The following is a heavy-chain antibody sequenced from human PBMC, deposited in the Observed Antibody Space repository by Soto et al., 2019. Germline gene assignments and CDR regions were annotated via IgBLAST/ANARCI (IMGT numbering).Heavy chain of an antibody. CDR1: GGSISSYY. CDR3: ARVGYYYDSGGYYFPDY. J-gene: IGHJ4*02. CDR2: IYYTGST. V-gene: IGHV4-59*01. Sequence: QVQLQESGPGLVKPSETLSLICTVSGGSISSYYWSWIRQPPGKGLEWIGNIYYTGSTNYNPSLTSRVTKSVDTSKNQFSLKLSSVTAADTAVYYCARVGYYYDSGGYYFPDYWGRGTLITVSS. D-gene: IGHD3-22*01.